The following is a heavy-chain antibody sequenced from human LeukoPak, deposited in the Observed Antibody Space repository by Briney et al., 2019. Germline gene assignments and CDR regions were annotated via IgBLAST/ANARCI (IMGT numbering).Heavy chain of an antibody. CDR2: INPNSGDT. J-gene: IGHJ4*02. V-gene: IGHV1-2*02. CDR1: GYTFTGYY. Sequence: ASVKVSCKASGYTFTGYYMHWVRQAPGQGLEWMGWINPNSGDTKYAQKFQGRVTMTRDTSISTAYMEVSRLRSDDTAVYSCARVGGPGYSSGWYGYWGQGTLVTVSS. CDR3: ARVGGPGYSSGWYGY. D-gene: IGHD6-19*01.